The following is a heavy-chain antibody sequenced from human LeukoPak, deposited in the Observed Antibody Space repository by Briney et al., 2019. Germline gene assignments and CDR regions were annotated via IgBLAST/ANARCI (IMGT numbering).Heavy chain of an antibody. CDR1: GYTFTGYY. CDR3: ARAFQSLGGLSLPDY. Sequence: EASVKVSCKASGYTFTGYYMHWVRQAPGQGLEWMGWIHPSTGNPAYAQGFSGRFVFSLDTSVTTTYLQISSLKAEDTAVYFCARAFQSLGGLSLPDYWGQGTLVTVSS. CDR2: IHPSTGNP. V-gene: IGHV7-4-1*02. J-gene: IGHJ4*02. D-gene: IGHD3-16*02.